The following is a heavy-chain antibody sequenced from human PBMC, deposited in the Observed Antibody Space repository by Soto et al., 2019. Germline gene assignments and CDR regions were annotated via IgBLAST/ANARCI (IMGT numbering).Heavy chain of an antibody. CDR3: ARERRFLEWSVSYGMDV. CDR1: GFTFSDYG. Sequence: QVQLVESGGGVVQPGRSLRLSCAASGFTFSDYGMHWVRQAPGKGLEWVAMIWYDGSNENYADSVKGRFTISRDNSTNTLYLPMNSLRVEDTAVYYCARERRFLEWSVSYGMDVWGQGTTVTVSS. CDR2: IWYDGSNE. D-gene: IGHD3-3*01. J-gene: IGHJ6*02. V-gene: IGHV3-33*01.